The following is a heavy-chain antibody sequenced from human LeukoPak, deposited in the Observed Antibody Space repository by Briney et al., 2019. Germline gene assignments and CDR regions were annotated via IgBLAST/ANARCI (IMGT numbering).Heavy chain of an antibody. Sequence: PSETLSLTCTVSGGSISSYYWSWIRQPAGKGLEWIGRIYTSGSTNYNPSLKSRVTMSVDTSKNQFSLKLSSVTAADTAVYYCARDRANYYDSSGYPDAFDIWGQGTMVTVS. CDR1: GGSISSYY. CDR2: IYTSGST. J-gene: IGHJ3*02. CDR3: ARDRANYYDSSGYPDAFDI. V-gene: IGHV4-4*07. D-gene: IGHD3-22*01.